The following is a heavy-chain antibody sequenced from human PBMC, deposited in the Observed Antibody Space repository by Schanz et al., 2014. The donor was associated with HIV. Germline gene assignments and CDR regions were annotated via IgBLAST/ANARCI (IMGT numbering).Heavy chain of an antibody. V-gene: IGHV1-2*02. CDR2: INPNSGGT. J-gene: IGHJ6*02. D-gene: IGHD6-19*01. Sequence: QVQLMQSGAEVKEPGASVKVSCKASGYTFSGHYLHWVRQAPGQGLEWMGWINPNSGGTNYAQKYLGRVTMTRDTSISTAYIELSSLTSDDTAVYYCARAPPREQWLIGYYGMDVWGQGTTVTVSS. CDR3: ARAPPREQWLIGYYGMDV. CDR1: GYTFSGHY.